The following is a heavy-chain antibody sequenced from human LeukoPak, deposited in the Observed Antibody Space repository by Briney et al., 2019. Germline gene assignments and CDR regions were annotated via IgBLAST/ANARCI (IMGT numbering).Heavy chain of an antibody. Sequence: GGSLRLSCAVSGFTFSSYWMSWVRQTPGKGLEWVANIKKDGSEKRYVDSVKGRFTISRDNAKNSLYLQMNSLRAEDTAVYYCVREGGSDWYSGWFDTWGQGNLVTVSS. CDR2: IKKDGSEK. V-gene: IGHV3-7*01. CDR3: VREGGSDWYSGWFDT. CDR1: GFTFSSYW. J-gene: IGHJ5*02. D-gene: IGHD6-19*01.